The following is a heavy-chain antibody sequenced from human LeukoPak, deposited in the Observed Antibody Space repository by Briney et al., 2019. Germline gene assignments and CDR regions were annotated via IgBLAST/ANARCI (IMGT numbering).Heavy chain of an antibody. CDR2: ISAYNGNT. CDR1: GYTFTSYG. J-gene: IGHJ4*02. CDR3: ARQGEVAGTIDY. Sequence: ASVKVFCKASGYTFTSYGISWVRHAPGQGLEWMGWISAYNGNTNYAQKLQGRVTMTTDTYTSTAYMELRSLRSDDTAVYYCARQGEVAGTIDYWGQGTLVTVSS. D-gene: IGHD6-19*01. V-gene: IGHV1-18*01.